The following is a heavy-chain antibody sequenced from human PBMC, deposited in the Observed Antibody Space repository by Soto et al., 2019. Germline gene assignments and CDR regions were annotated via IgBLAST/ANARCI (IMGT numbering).Heavy chain of an antibody. V-gene: IGHV3-23*01. Sequence: GGSLRLSCAASGFTFSSYAMSWVRQAPGKGLEWVSAISGSGGSTYYADSVKGRFTISRDNSKNTLYLQMNSLRAEDTAVYYCAKLLWFGESLGWFDPWGQGTLVTVSS. CDR3: AKLLWFGESLGWFDP. CDR2: ISGSGGST. J-gene: IGHJ5*02. D-gene: IGHD3-10*01. CDR1: GFTFSSYA.